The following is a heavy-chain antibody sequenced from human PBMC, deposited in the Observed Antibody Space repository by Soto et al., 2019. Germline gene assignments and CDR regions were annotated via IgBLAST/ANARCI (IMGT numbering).Heavy chain of an antibody. Sequence: QVLLLQSGSEVKKAGSSVKVSCKASGDAFKGYAIHWVRRAPGQGLEYMGGIIPSYDRTKYAQKFQGRLTLTADMYTSTVYMELSSLRSEDTAVYYCARDPTNDYGDDTFDYWGQGTKVIVSS. CDR1: GDAFKGYA. J-gene: IGHJ4*02. CDR3: ARDPTNDYGDDTFDY. CDR2: IIPSYDRT. V-gene: IGHV1-69*06. D-gene: IGHD4-17*01.